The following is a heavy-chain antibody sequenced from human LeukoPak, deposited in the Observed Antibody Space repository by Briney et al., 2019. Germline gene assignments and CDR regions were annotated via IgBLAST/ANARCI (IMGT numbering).Heavy chain of an antibody. Sequence: PSETLSLTCTVPGGSISSYYWSWIRQPPGKGLEWIGYIYYSGSTNYNPSLKSRVTISVDTSKNQFSLKLSSVTAADTAVYYCASFSGYSYLKAFDYWGQGTLVTVSS. D-gene: IGHD5-18*01. CDR2: IYYSGST. CDR3: ASFSGYSYLKAFDY. J-gene: IGHJ4*02. V-gene: IGHV4-59*01. CDR1: GGSISSYY.